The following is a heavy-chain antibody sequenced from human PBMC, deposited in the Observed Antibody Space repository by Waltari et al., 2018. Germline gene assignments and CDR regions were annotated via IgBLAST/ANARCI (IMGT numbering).Heavy chain of an antibody. Sequence: EVQLVQSGAEVKTPGATVKISCKVSGYTFTDYYMHWVQQAPGKGLEWRGLVDPEDGETIDAEKVQGRVTITADTSTDTAYMELSSLRSGDTAVYYCAIYGGNRVGYYGMDVWGQGTTVTVSS. V-gene: IGHV1-69-2*01. CDR1: GYTFTDYY. CDR3: AIYGGNRVGYYGMDV. CDR2: VDPEDGET. D-gene: IGHD2-15*01. J-gene: IGHJ6*02.